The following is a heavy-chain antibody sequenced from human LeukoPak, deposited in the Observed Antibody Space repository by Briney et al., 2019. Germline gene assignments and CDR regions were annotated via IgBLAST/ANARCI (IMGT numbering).Heavy chain of an antibody. J-gene: IGHJ4*02. D-gene: IGHD2-2*01. CDR2: IFPGDSDT. CDR1: GYRFTSHW. CDR3: ARRQGCSSTSCPPDY. V-gene: IGHV5-51*01. Sequence: GESLKISCKGSGYRFTSHWIGWVRQMPGKGLEWMGIIFPGDSDTRYSPSFQGQVTISADKSITTAYLQWNSLKASDTAMYYCARRQGCSSTSCPPDYWGQGTLVTVSS.